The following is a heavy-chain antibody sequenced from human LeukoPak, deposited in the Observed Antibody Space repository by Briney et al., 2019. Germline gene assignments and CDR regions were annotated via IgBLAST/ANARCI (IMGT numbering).Heavy chain of an antibody. D-gene: IGHD3-22*01. CDR1: GFTFSVYG. CDR2: VSYDGSDN. CDR3: AKDWNYYDTSVPFYYYYMEV. V-gene: IGHV3-30*18. Sequence: TGGSLRLSCAASGFTFSVYGMHWLRQAPGKGLEWVAVVSYDGSDNYYSDSVEGRFSMSRDNSKSPVYLQMSSLRAEDTGVYFCAKDWNYYDTSVPFYYYYMEVWGKGTTVTVSS. J-gene: IGHJ6*03.